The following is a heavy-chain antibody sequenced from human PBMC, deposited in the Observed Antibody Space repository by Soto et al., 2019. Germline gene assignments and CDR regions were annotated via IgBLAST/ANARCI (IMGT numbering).Heavy chain of an antibody. CDR3: ARVMGIVAVDPAHGGMDV. J-gene: IGHJ6*02. CDR2: INPNNGGT. V-gene: IGHV1-2*04. Sequence: QVQLVQSGAEVKKPGASVKVSCKASGYSFTGYYMHWVRQAPGHGLEWMGWINPNNGGTNYAQQFQGWVTMTRDTAISTAYMELSRLRSDDTAVYYCARVMGIVAVDPAHGGMDVWGQGTTVTVSS. CDR1: GYSFTGYY. D-gene: IGHD6-13*01.